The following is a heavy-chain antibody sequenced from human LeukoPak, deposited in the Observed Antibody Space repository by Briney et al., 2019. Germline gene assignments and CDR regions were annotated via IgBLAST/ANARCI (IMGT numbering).Heavy chain of an antibody. Sequence: GGSLRLSCAASGFTFSSYSMNWVRQAPGKGLEWVSSISSSSRYKYYADSVKGRFTISTDNAKNSLYLQMNSLRAEDTAVYYCARDFSGSFYDLDYWGQGTLVPSS. CDR2: ISSSSRYK. J-gene: IGHJ4*02. D-gene: IGHD1-26*01. V-gene: IGHV3-21*01. CDR3: ARDFSGSFYDLDY. CDR1: GFTFSSYS.